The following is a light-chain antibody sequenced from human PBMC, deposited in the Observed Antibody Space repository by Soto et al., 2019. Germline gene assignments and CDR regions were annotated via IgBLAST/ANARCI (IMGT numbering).Light chain of an antibody. V-gene: IGLV2-14*01. CDR3: SSYTSSNTLVV. CDR2: DVS. Sequence: QSALTQPASVSGSPGQSITISSTGTSSDVGGYNYVSWYQQHPGKAPKLMIYDVSNRPSGVSNRFSGSKSGNTASLTISGLQAEDEADYYCSSYTSSNTLVVFGGGTKVTVL. CDR1: SSDVGGYNY. J-gene: IGLJ2*01.